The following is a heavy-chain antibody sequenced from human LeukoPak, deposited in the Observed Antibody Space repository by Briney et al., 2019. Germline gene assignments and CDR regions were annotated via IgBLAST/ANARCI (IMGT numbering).Heavy chain of an antibody. Sequence: SETLSLTCTVSGGSISDNYWSWARQPPGKGLEWIGYIYYSGSANCNPSLASRVTMSVDTSKNQFSLKLNSVTAADTAVYYCARDGGCGSSTGCYPDAFHIWGQGTMVTVSS. CDR2: IYYSGSA. D-gene: IGHD2-2*01. J-gene: IGHJ3*02. CDR1: GGSISDNY. V-gene: IGHV4-59*01. CDR3: ARDGGCGSSTGCYPDAFHI.